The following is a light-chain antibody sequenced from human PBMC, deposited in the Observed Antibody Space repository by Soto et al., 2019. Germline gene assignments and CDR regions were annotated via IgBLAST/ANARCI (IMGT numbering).Light chain of an antibody. CDR1: RSDIGDSNF. Sequence: QSVLTQPASVSGSPGQLVTISCTGPRSDIGDSNFISWYQHSPGKAPRLLIYEVNNRPSGVSKRFSGSKAGNTASLTISGLLDDDEADYFCASFRSGTPLLFGTGTKVTV. V-gene: IGLV2-14*01. CDR2: EVN. CDR3: ASFRSGTPLL. J-gene: IGLJ1*01.